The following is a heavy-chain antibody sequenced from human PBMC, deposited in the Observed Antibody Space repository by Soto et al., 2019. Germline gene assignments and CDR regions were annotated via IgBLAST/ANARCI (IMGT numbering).Heavy chain of an antibody. V-gene: IGHV1-69*12. CDR2: IIPLFRTP. J-gene: IGHJ6*02. D-gene: IGHD3-22*01. Sequence: QVQLVQSGAEVIKPGSSVKVSCKASGDTFDTFAISWVRQAHGQGLEWMGGIIPLFRTPRYGQKFQGRVTITADESTATAYMELSSLRSEDTAVYYRARSKDREQLGGNYYYTLDVWGQGTTVTVSS. CDR1: GDTFDTFA. CDR3: ARSKDREQLGGNYYYTLDV.